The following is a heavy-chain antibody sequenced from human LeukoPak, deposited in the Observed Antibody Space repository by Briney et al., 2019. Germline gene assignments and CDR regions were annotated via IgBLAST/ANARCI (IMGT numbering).Heavy chain of an antibody. D-gene: IGHD1-26*01. CDR1: GGSISSYY. J-gene: IGHJ4*02. CDR2: ISYSGST. V-gene: IGHV4-59*01. Sequence: PSETLSLTCTASGGSISSYYWSWIRQPPGKGLEWIGYISYSGSTNYNPSLRSRVTISVDTSKNQFSLKLSSVTAADTAMYYCTRESGPYCPFGYWGQGTLVVVPS. CDR3: TRESGPYCPFGY.